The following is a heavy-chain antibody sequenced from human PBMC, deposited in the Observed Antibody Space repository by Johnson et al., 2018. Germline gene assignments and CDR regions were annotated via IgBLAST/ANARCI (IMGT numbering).Heavy chain of an antibody. CDR3: VKGDQAAFDI. Sequence: QVQLVQSGGGVVQPGRSLRLSCAASGFTFSSYGMHWVRQAPGKGMEWVAVISYDGSNKYYADSVKGRFAISRDNSKNTLFLQMNSLRPEDTAVYYCVKGDQAAFDIWGHGTTVTVSS. CDR2: ISYDGSNK. J-gene: IGHJ3*02. CDR1: GFTFSSYG. V-gene: IGHV3-30*18.